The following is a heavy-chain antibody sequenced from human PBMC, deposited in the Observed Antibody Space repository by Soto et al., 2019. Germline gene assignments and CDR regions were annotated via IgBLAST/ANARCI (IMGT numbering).Heavy chain of an antibody. CDR2: IHYSGST. V-gene: IGHV4-59*01. CDR1: GGSISSYY. J-gene: IGHJ4*02. CDR3: ARYILYGSGSSIHKD. Sequence: QVQLQESGPGLVKPSETLSLTCTVSGGSISSYYWSWIRQPPGKGLEWIEYIHYSGSTNYNPSLTSRLTIXXDXSXXQFSLQMSSVTAAYTAVYYCARYILYGSGSSIHKDWGQGTLVTVSS. D-gene: IGHD3-10*01.